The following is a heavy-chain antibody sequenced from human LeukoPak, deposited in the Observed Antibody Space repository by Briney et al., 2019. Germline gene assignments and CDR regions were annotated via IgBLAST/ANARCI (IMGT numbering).Heavy chain of an antibody. CDR1: VGSFSGYY. V-gene: IGHV4-34*01. CDR3: ARDVRDTSGGHWYFDL. Sequence: SETLSLTCAVYVGSFSGYYWSWIRQPPGKGLEWIGEINHSGSTNYNPSLKSRVTISVDTSKNQFSLKLSSVTAADTAVYYCARDVRDTSGGHWYFDLWGRGTLVTVSS. J-gene: IGHJ2*01. D-gene: IGHD6-19*01. CDR2: INHSGST.